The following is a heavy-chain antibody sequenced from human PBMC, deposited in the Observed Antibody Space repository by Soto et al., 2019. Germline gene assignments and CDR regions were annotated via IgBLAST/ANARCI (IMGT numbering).Heavy chain of an antibody. CDR2: IYYSGST. CDR1: GGSISSSRYY. Sequence: QPQLQESGPGLVKPSETLSLTCTVSGGSISSSRYYWGWIRQPPGKGLEWIGSIYYSGSTYYNPSLKSRGTTAVDTCKHQFPLKLSSVTAAGTAGYHCARHPDVARGGFDPWGQGTLVTVSS. CDR3: ARHPDVARGGFDP. D-gene: IGHD3-10*01. J-gene: IGHJ5*02. V-gene: IGHV4-39*01.